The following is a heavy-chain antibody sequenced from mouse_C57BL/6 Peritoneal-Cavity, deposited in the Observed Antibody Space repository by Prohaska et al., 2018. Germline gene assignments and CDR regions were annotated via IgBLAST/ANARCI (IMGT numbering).Heavy chain of an antibody. CDR1: GYTFTSYW. Sequence: KASGYTFTSYWMHWVKQRPGQGLEWIGEIDPSDSYTNYNQKFKGKATVTVDKSSSTAYMQLSSLTSEDSAVYYCARWYYGSSVDYWGQGTTLTVSS. D-gene: IGHD1-1*01. J-gene: IGHJ2*01. CDR2: IDPSDSYT. V-gene: IGHV1-69*02. CDR3: ARWYYGSSVDY.